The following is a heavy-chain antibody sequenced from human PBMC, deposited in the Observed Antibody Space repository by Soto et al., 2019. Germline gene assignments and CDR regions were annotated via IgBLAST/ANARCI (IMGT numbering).Heavy chain of an antibody. CDR1: GSRFTSQT. D-gene: IGHD2-21*01. V-gene: IGHV1-3*01. J-gene: IGHJ3*02. Sequence: QVQLVQSGAEVKKPGASVKVSCKVSGSRFTSQTMHWVRQAPGQRPGWMGWIIAGNGNTKYSQSFQGRLSITRDTSASTVYMDLTNLRSEDTAVYYCARLRFCGGDTCYPLDIWGQGTSVIVSS. CDR3: ARLRFCGGDTCYPLDI. CDR2: IIAGNGNT.